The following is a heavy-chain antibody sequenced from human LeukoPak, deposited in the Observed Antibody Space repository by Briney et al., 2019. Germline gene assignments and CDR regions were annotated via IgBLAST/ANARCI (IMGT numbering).Heavy chain of an antibody. Sequence: SGSLRLSCAASGFTFSSYSMNWVRQAPGKGLEWVSYSSSSSSMIYYADSVKGRFTISRDNAKNSLYLQMKSLRDEDTAIYYCARDYGDLPARVPYFDYWGQGTLVTVS. CDR2: SSSSSSMI. V-gene: IGHV3-48*02. CDR1: GFTFSSYS. D-gene: IGHD4-17*01. CDR3: ARDYGDLPARVPYFDY. J-gene: IGHJ4*02.